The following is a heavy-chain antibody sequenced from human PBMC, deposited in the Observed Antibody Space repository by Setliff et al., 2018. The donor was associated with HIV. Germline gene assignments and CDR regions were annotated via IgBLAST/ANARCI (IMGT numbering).Heavy chain of an antibody. CDR3: ARGGILAIRGVSQIDY. CDR1: GGSFSGYY. Sequence: SETLSLTCAVYGGSFSGYYWSWTRQPPGKGLEWIGEINHSGSTNYNPSLKSRVTISVDTSKNQFSLKLSSVTAADTAVYYCARGGILAIRGVSQIDYWGQGTLVTVSS. J-gene: IGHJ4*02. V-gene: IGHV4-34*01. CDR2: INHSGST. D-gene: IGHD3-10*01.